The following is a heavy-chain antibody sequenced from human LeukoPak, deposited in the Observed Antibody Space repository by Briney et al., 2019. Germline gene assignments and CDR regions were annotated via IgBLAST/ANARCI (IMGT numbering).Heavy chain of an antibody. CDR3: AKELNSWSFWGLDAFDI. V-gene: IGHV3-30*04. D-gene: IGHD6-13*01. Sequence: PGGSLRLSCSASGFTFSTLPMHWVRQAPGKGLEWVALISNDGGNKYYADSIKGRFTISRDNSKNTLYLQMNSLRAEDTAVYYCAKELNSWSFWGLDAFDIWGQGTMVTVSS. CDR2: ISNDGGNK. J-gene: IGHJ3*02. CDR1: GFTFSTLP.